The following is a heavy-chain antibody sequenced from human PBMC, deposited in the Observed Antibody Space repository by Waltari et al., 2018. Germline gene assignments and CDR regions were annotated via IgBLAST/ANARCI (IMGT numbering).Heavy chain of an antibody. J-gene: IGHJ5*02. Sequence: QVQLQESGPGLVKPSETLSLTCTVSGGSIRSSYWRWTRQPPGKGLEWMWYIYYSGSTNYNPSLKSRVTISVDTSKNQFSLKLSSVTAADTAVYYCARGGDYYDSSGYYYVNWFDPWGQGTLVTVSS. D-gene: IGHD3-22*01. CDR3: ARGGDYYDSSGYYYVNWFDP. CDR2: IYYSGST. V-gene: IGHV4-59*01. CDR1: GGSIRSSY.